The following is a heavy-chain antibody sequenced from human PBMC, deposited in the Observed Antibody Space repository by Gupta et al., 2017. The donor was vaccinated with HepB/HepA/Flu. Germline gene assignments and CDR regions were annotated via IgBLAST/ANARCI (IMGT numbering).Heavy chain of an antibody. CDR2: IWDDGTNK. Sequence: QVHLVESGGGVVQPKNSLRLSCAASGFTFSNDGRHWVRQAPGKGLEWVAFIWDDGTNKFYADSVKGRFTISRDNSNNTLYLQMNRLRAEDTAVYYCPREQEVLHDSRLGYWGQGFQVTVS. D-gene: IGHD3-22*01. CDR3: PREQEVLHDSRLGY. V-gene: IGHV3-33*01. CDR1: GFTFSNDG. J-gene: IGHJ4*02.